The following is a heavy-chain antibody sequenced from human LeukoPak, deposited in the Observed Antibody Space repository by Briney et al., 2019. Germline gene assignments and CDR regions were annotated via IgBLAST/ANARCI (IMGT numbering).Heavy chain of an antibody. CDR2: IYEGGGR. CDR3: ARVDTVSGILV. J-gene: IGHJ4*02. CDR1: EFTVSNSY. D-gene: IGHD5-18*01. Sequence: PGGSLRLSCAASEFTVSNSYMTWVRQAPGKGLEWVSVIYEGGGRYYGDSVKGRFTISKDNFENTVYLQMNSLRADGTAVYYCARVDTVSGILVWGQGTLVTVSS. V-gene: IGHV3-53*01.